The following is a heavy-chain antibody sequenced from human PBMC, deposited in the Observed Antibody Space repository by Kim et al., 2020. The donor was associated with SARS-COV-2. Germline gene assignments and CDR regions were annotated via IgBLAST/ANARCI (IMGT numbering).Heavy chain of an antibody. J-gene: IGHJ3*02. D-gene: IGHD3-9*01. CDR3: AKDHHDILTGYPGAFDI. CDR1: GFTFSSYA. Sequence: GGSLSLSCAASGFTFSSYAMSWVRQAPGKGLEWVSAISGSGGSTYYADSVQGRFTISRDNSKNTLYLQMNSLRAEDTAVYYCAKDHHDILTGYPGAFDIWGQGTMVTVSS. V-gene: IGHV3-23*01. CDR2: ISGSGGST.